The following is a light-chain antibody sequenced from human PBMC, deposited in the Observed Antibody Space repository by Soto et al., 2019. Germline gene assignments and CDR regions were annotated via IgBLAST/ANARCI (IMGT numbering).Light chain of an antibody. CDR3: QQSNNWPWT. CDR2: DAS. J-gene: IGKJ1*01. Sequence: EIVLTQSPATLSLSPGERATLSCRASQSVSGKLAWYQQKPGQAPRLLIYDASTRATGILARFSGSGSGTEFTLTISSLQSEDFAVYYCQQSNNWPWTFGQGTKVDIK. CDR1: QSVSGK. V-gene: IGKV3-15*01.